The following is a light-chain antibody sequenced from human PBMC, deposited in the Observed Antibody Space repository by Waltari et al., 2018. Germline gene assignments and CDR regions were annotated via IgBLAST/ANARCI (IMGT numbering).Light chain of an antibody. CDR1: QSISSH. V-gene: IGKV3-11*01. J-gene: IGKJ3*01. Sequence: EIVLTQSPSTLSLSPGERASLSCRASQSISSHLAWYQQKPGQAPRLLIYDASTRATGTPDRFSGSGSGTDFSLIISSLEPEDFAVYYCQHRGHWPPEATFGPGTKVDIK. CDR3: QHRGHWPPEAT. CDR2: DAS.